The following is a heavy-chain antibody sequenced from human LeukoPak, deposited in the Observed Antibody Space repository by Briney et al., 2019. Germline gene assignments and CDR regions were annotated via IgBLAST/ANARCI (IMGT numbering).Heavy chain of an antibody. V-gene: IGHV3-74*01. CDR1: GFTFSSYG. J-gene: IGHJ4*02. Sequence: PGGSLRLSCAASGFTFSSYGMPWVRQAPGKGLVWVSRINSDGSSTSYADSVKGRFTISRDNAKNTLYLQMNSLRAEDTAAYYCARGLVPNSSSWYERQGDDYWGQGTLVTVSS. CDR2: INSDGSST. CDR3: ARGLVPNSSSWYERQGDDY. D-gene: IGHD6-13*01.